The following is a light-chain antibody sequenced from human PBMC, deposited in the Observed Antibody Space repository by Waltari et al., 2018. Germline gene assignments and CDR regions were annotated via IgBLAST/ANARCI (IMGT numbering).Light chain of an antibody. Sequence: EIVLTQSPGTLSLSPGERASLSCRASQIISTSYLAWYQQKPGQAPRLLIYDASRRATGIPDRFSGSGSGTDFTLTISRLEPEDFAVYYCQQYNEWPPISTFGQGTNLEIK. CDR3: QQYNEWPPIST. CDR1: QIISTSY. V-gene: IGKV3D-20*02. J-gene: IGKJ2*01. CDR2: DAS.